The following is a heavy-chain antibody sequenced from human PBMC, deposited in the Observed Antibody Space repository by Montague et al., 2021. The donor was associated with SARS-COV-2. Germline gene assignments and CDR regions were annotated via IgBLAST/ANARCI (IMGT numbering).Heavy chain of an antibody. CDR2: VFYTGST. CDR1: GDSIKTYY. CDR3: ARRSGSGSWFFDY. D-gene: IGHD6-13*01. Sequence: SETLSLTCSVYGDSIKTYYWSWIRQPPGRGLEYIGYVFYTGSTNYNPSLKGRLTISEDTSKNQFSLELSTVTAADAAVSYCARRSGSGSWFFDYWGRGIMVTVSS. V-gene: IGHV4-59*12. J-gene: IGHJ4*02.